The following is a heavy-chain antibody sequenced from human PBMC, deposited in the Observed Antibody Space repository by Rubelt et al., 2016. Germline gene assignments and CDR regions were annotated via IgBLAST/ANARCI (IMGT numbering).Heavy chain of an antibody. V-gene: IGHV3-7*01. J-gene: IGHJ6*02. Sequence: GESGGGLVQPGGSLRLSCAASGFTFSSYSMNWVRQAPGKGLEWVANIKQDGSEKYYVDSVKGRFTISRDNAKNSLYLQMNSLRAEDTAVYYCARDPDYDFWSGPGPYYYGMDVWGQGTTVTVSS. CDR2: IKQDGSEK. D-gene: IGHD3-3*01. CDR1: GFTFSSYS. CDR3: ARDPDYDFWSGPGPYYYGMDV.